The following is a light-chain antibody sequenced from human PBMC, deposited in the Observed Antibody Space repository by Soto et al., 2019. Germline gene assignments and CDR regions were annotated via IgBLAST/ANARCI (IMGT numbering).Light chain of an antibody. J-gene: IGKJ4*01. CDR3: QKYNSAPLP. CDR2: AAS. CDR1: QAISSY. V-gene: IGKV1-27*01. Sequence: DIQMTQSPSSLSASVGDEVTITCRATQAISSYLAWYQQKPGKVPRLLIYAASTLQSGVPSRFSGSGSGTDFTLTISRLQPEDVATYYCQKYNSAPLPFGGGTKVEIK.